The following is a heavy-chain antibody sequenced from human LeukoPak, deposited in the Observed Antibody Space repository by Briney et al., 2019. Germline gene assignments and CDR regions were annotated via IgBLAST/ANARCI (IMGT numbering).Heavy chain of an antibody. CDR2: IIPIFGTA. D-gene: IGHD2-15*01. CDR1: GGTFSSYA. CDR3: ARAAVAATSYNWFDP. Sequence: SVNVSCKASGGTFSSYAISWVRQAPGQGLEWMGGIIPIFGTANYAQKFQGRVTITADESTSTAYMELSSLRSEDTAVYYCARAAVAATSYNWFDPWGQGTLVTVFS. J-gene: IGHJ5*02. V-gene: IGHV1-69*13.